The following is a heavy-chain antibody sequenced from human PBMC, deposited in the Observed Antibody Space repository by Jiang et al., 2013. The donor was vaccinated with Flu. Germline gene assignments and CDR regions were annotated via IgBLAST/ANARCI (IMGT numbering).Heavy chain of an antibody. J-gene: IGHJ4*02. Sequence: RLSCAASGFTFDDYTMHWVRQAPGKGLEWVSLISWDGGSTYYADSVKGRFTISRDNSKNSLYLQMNSLRTEDTALYYCAKDQGRYYYDSSGTLFDYWGQGTLVTVSS. V-gene: IGHV3-43*01. D-gene: IGHD3-22*01. CDR2: ISWDGGST. CDR3: AKDQGRYYYDSSGTLFDY. CDR1: GFTFDDYT.